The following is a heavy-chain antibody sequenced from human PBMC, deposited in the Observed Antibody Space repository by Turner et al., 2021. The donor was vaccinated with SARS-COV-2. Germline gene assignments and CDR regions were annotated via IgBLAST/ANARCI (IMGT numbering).Heavy chain of an antibody. Sequence: QVQLVQSGAEVKKPGASVKVSCKASGYTFTGYYMHWVRQAPGQGLEWMGWINPNSGGTNYAQKFQGRVTMTRDTSISTAYMELSRLRSDDTDVYYCAREKGITMIVVANTRGDYFDYWGQGTLVTVSS. CDR3: AREKGITMIVVANTRGDYFDY. CDR2: INPNSGGT. V-gene: IGHV1-2*02. CDR1: GYTFTGYY. D-gene: IGHD3-22*01. J-gene: IGHJ4*02.